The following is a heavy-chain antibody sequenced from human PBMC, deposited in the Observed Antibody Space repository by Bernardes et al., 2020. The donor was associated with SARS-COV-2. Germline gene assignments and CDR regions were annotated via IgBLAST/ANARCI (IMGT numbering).Heavy chain of an antibody. D-gene: IGHD2-2*01. CDR1: GGSFSGYY. Sequence: SETLSLTCAVYGGSFSGYYWSWIRQPPGKGLEWIGEINHSGSTNYNPSLKSRVTISVDTSKNQFSLKLSSVTAADTAVYYCARGDCSSTCWYVPRRYYYGMDVGGQGTTVTASS. CDR3: ARGDCSSTCWYVPRRYYYGMDV. V-gene: IGHV4-34*01. CDR2: INHSGST. J-gene: IGHJ6*02.